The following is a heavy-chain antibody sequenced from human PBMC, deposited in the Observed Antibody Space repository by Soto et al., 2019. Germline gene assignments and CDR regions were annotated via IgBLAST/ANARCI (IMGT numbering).Heavy chain of an antibody. V-gene: IGHV4-31*03. J-gene: IGHJ6*02. CDR2: IYYSGST. CDR3: ARSWDGPYYYGMDV. CDR1: GGSISSRGYY. D-gene: IGHD1-26*01. Sequence: QVQLQESGPGLVKPSQTLSLTCTVSGGSISSRGYYWNWIRQHPGKGLEWIGYIYYSGSTYYNPSLKSRVTISVDTSKNQFSLKLSSVTAADTAVYSCARSWDGPYYYGMDVWGQGTTVTVSS.